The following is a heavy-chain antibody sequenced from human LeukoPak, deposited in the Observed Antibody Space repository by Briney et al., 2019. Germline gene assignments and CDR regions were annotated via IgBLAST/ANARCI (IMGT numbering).Heavy chain of an antibody. Sequence: SETLSLTCTVSGGSISSSSYYWGWIRQPPGKGLEWIGSIYYSGSTYYNPSLKSRVTISVDTSKNQFSVKLSSVTAADTAVYYCARLGLISRMYYFDYWGQGTLVTVSS. CDR3: ARLGLISRMYYFDY. CDR2: IYYSGST. J-gene: IGHJ4*02. CDR1: GGSISSSSYY. D-gene: IGHD2/OR15-2a*01. V-gene: IGHV4-39*01.